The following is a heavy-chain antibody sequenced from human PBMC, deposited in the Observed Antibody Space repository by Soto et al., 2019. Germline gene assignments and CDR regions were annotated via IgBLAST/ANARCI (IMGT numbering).Heavy chain of an antibody. J-gene: IGHJ4*02. CDR3: VKNREDFAYTNYLDY. V-gene: IGHV3-23*01. CDR2: IGGSGGRT. CDR1: GSTFSSYA. Sequence: EVKLLESGGGLVQPGGSLRLSCAASGSTFSSYAMSWVRQTPGKGLEWVSGIGGSGGRTYYADSVKGRFTISRDNSKNILYLQINSLRAEDTAVYYCVKNREDFAYTNYLDYWGQGTLVTVSS. D-gene: IGHD4-4*01.